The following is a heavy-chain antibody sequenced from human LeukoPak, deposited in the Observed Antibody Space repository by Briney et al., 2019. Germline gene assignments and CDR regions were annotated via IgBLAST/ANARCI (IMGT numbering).Heavy chain of an antibody. CDR2: IYHSGST. V-gene: IGHV4-30-2*01. CDR1: GGSISSGGYY. D-gene: IGHD1-1*01. Sequence: SETLSLTCTVSGGSISSGGYYWSWIRQPPGKGLEWIGYIYHSGSTYYNPSLKSRVTISVDRSKNQFSLKLSSVTAADTAVYYCARDVSTGTTIAFDIWGQGTMVTVSS. CDR3: ARDVSTGTTIAFDI. J-gene: IGHJ3*02.